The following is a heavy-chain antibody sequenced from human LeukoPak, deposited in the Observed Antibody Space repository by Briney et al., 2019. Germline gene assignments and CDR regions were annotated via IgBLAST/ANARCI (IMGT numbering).Heavy chain of an antibody. Sequence: PGGSLRLSCAASGFTFSTYTMNWVRQAPGKGLEWVSSIGSSGSYIYYADSVKGRFTISRDNARNSLYLQMNSLRAEDTAVYYCATGRDWFNPWGQGTLVTVSS. J-gene: IGHJ5*02. V-gene: IGHV3-21*01. CDR2: IGSSGSYI. CDR3: ATGRDWFNP. CDR1: GFTFSTYT.